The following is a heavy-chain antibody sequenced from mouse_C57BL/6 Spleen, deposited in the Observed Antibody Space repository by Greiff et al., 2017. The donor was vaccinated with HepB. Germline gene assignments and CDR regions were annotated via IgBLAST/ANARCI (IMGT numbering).Heavy chain of an antibody. Sequence: VQLKESGAELVRPGASVKLSCTASGFNIKDDYMHWVKQRPEQGLEWIGWIDPENGDTEYASKFQGKATITADTSSNTAYLQLSSLTSEDTAVYYRTPVYYDFWFAYWGQGTLVTVSA. CDR2: IDPENGDT. CDR1: GFNIKDDY. V-gene: IGHV14-4*01. J-gene: IGHJ3*01. CDR3: TPVYYDFWFAY. D-gene: IGHD2-4*01.